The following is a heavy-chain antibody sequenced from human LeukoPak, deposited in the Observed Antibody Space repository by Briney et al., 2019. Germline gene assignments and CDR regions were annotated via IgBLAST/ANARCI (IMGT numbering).Heavy chain of an antibody. J-gene: IGHJ2*01. CDR1: GCSISSYC. CDR3: ARDGGNWYFDL. Sequence: PSETLSLTCTVSGCSISSYCWSWIRQPPGKGLEWIGYIYYSGSTNYNPSLKSRVTISVDTSKNQFSLKLSSVTAADTAVYYCARDGGNWYFDLWGRGTLVTVSS. CDR2: IYYSGST. V-gene: IGHV4-59*01. D-gene: IGHD3-16*01.